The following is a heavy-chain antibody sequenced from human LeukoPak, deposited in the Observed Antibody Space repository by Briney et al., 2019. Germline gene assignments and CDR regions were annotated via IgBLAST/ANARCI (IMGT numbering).Heavy chain of an antibody. CDR3: ARLSRTGGYY. V-gene: IGHV4-39*07. D-gene: IGHD3/OR15-3a*01. J-gene: IGHJ4*02. Sequence: PSETLSLTCTVSGGSISSSSYYWGWIRQPPGKGLEWIGSIYYSGSTYYNPSLKSRVTISVDTSKNQFSLKLSSVTAADTAVYYCARLSRTGGYYWGQGTLVTVSS. CDR1: GGSISSSSYY. CDR2: IYYSGST.